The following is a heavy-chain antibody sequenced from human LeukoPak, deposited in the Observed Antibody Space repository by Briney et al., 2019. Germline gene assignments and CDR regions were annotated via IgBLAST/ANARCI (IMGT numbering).Heavy chain of an antibody. CDR3: ASSMSFGEFVY. V-gene: IGHV3-74*01. Sequence: GGSLRLSCAASGFTFSSYWMHWVRQAPGKGLVWVSRINSDGSSTSYADSVKGRFTISRDNAKNTLYPQMNSLRAEDTAVYYCASSMSFGEFVYWGQGTLATVSS. J-gene: IGHJ4*02. CDR2: INSDGSST. D-gene: IGHD3-10*01. CDR1: GFTFSSYW.